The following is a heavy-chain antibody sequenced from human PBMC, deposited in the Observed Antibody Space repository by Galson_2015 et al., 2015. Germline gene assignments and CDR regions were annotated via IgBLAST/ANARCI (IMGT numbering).Heavy chain of an antibody. V-gene: IGHV3-53*01. D-gene: IGHD6-19*01. CDR1: GFTVSSNY. Sequence: SLRLSCAASGFTVSSNYMSWVRQAPGKGLEWVSVIYSGGSTYYADSVKGRFTISRDNSKNTLYLQMNSLRAEDTAVYYCARVGKLAVSPANYYYYGMDVWGQGTLVTVSS. J-gene: IGHJ6*02. CDR2: IYSGGST. CDR3: ARVGKLAVSPANYYYYGMDV.